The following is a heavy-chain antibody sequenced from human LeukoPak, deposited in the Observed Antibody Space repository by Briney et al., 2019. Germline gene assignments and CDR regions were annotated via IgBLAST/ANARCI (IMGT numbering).Heavy chain of an antibody. Sequence: ASVKVSCKASGYTFTSYYMHWVRQAPGQGLEWMGWINPNSGGTNYAQKFQGRVTMTRDTSISTAYMELSRLRSDDTAVYYCARAKQLGMLSGGYYYYMDVWGKGTTVTVSS. CDR3: ARAKQLGMLSGGYYYYMDV. V-gene: IGHV1-2*02. J-gene: IGHJ6*03. CDR2: INPNSGGT. CDR1: GYTFTSYY. D-gene: IGHD2-15*01.